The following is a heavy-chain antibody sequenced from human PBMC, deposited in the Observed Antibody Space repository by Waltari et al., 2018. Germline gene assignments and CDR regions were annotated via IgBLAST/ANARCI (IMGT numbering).Heavy chain of an antibody. CDR1: GGTFSSDT. Sequence: QVQLVHSGAEVKKPGSSVKVSCKASGGTFSSDTIRWVRQAHGKGLEWMGRIIPILGIANYAQKFQGSVTITADKSTSTAYMELSSLRSEDTAVYYCARVLQLWRGDDDAFDIWGQGTMVTVSS. CDR3: ARVLQLWRGDDDAFDI. J-gene: IGHJ3*02. CDR2: IIPILGIA. V-gene: IGHV1-69*02. D-gene: IGHD5-18*01.